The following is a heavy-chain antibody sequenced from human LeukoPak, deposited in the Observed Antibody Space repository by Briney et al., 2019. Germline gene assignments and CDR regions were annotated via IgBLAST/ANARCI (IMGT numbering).Heavy chain of an antibody. Sequence: SETLSLTCTVSGGSISSYYWSWIRQPPGKGLEWIGYIYYSGSTNYNPSLKSRVTISVDTSKNQFSLKLSSVTAADTAVYYCATSYDSSGFDAFDIWGQGTMVTVSS. V-gene: IGHV4-59*08. D-gene: IGHD3-22*01. CDR2: IYYSGST. CDR1: GGSISSYY. CDR3: ATSYDSSGFDAFDI. J-gene: IGHJ3*02.